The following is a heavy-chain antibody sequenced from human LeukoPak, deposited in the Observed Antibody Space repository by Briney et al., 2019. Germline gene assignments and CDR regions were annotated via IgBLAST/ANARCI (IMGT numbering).Heavy chain of an antibody. Sequence: ASVKVSCKASGYTFTGYYMHWVRQAPGQGLEWMGRINPNSGGTNYAQKFQGRVTMTRDTSISKAYMGLSRLRSDDTAVYYCARGVGVTIFGVVIVEDYYYFMDVWGKGTTVTVSS. V-gene: IGHV1-2*06. CDR3: ARGVGVTIFGVVIVEDYYYFMDV. D-gene: IGHD3-3*01. CDR1: GYTFTGYY. J-gene: IGHJ6*03. CDR2: INPNSGGT.